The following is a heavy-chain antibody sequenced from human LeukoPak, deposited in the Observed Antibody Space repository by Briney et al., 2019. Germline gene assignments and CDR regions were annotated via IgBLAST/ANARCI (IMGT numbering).Heavy chain of an antibody. D-gene: IGHD6-19*01. J-gene: IGHJ4*02. CDR1: GYTFTSYD. CDR2: MDPNSGNT. Sequence: GASVKVSCKASGYTFTSYDINWVRQATGQGLEWMGWMDPNSGNTGYAQKFQGRVTMTRNTSISTAYMELSSLRSEDTAVYYCAREEQWLVRYFDYWGQGTLVTVSS. CDR3: AREEQWLVRYFDY. V-gene: IGHV1-8*01.